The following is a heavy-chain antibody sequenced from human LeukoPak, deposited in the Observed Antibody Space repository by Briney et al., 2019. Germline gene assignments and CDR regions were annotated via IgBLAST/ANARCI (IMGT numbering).Heavy chain of an antibody. D-gene: IGHD3-22*01. CDR3: SILGNYYDSSGYYPY. CDR1: GYSFTSSW. J-gene: IGHJ4*02. CDR2: IDPSQPYN. Sequence: KIGESLTISCKGTGYSFTSSWISWMRQMTGKGLEWMGRIDPSQPYNSCSTFFQGHFTLSAYESISTAYLQWSSLKASDTCMYDCSILGNYYDSSGYYPYWGQGTLVTVSS. V-gene: IGHV5-10-1*01.